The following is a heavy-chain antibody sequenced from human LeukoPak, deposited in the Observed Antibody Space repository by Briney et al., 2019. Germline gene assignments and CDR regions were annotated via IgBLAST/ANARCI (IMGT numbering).Heavy chain of an antibody. V-gene: IGHV3-30-3*01. CDR2: ISYDGSNK. D-gene: IGHD4-17*01. CDR3: ARGGSHDDYGDYLTFDY. Sequence: GGSLRLSCAASGFTFSSYAMHWVRHAPGKGLEGVAVISYDGSNKYYADSVKGRFTISRDNSKNTLYLQMNSLRAEDTAVYYCARGGSHDDYGDYLTFDYWGQGTLVTVSS. CDR1: GFTFSSYA. J-gene: IGHJ4*02.